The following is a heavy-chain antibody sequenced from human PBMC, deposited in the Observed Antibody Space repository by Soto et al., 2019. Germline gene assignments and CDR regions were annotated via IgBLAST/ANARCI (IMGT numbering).Heavy chain of an antibody. D-gene: IGHD1-26*01. CDR3: ASLSSIVGATTAFDI. V-gene: IGHV4-31*03. CDR1: GGSISSGGYY. J-gene: IGHJ3*02. Sequence: QEQLQVSGPGLVKPSQTLSLTCTVSGGSISSGGYYWSWIHQHPGKGLEWIGYIYYSGSTYYNPSLKSRVTISVDTSKNQFSLKLSSVTAADTAVYYCASLSSIVGATTAFDIWGQGTMVTVSS. CDR2: IYYSGST.